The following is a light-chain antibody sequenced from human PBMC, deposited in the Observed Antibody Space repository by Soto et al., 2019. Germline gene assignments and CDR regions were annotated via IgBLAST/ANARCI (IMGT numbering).Light chain of an antibody. CDR3: ATWDDSLNGVL. Sequence: QSVLTQPPSASGTPGQRVTTSCSETTSNIGRNTVNWYQRLPGAAPKLLIHSDNKRPSGVPDRFSGSKSGTSASLAISGLQSEDEAEYFCATWDDSLNGVLFGGGTKLTVL. CDR2: SDN. J-gene: IGLJ2*01. CDR1: TSNIGRNT. V-gene: IGLV1-44*01.